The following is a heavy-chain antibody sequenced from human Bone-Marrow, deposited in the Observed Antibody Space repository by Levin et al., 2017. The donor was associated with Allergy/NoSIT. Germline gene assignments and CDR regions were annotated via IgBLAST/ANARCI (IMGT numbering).Heavy chain of an antibody. V-gene: IGHV3-30*04. CDR2: ISYDGSNK. Sequence: GGSLRLSCAASGFTFSSYAMHWVRQAPGKGLEWVAVISYDGSNKYYADSVKGRFTISRDNSKNTLYLQMNSLRAEDTAVYYCARDSSGWYGDNWFDPWGQGTLVTVSS. CDR1: GFTFSSYA. CDR3: ARDSSGWYGDNWFDP. D-gene: IGHD6-19*01. J-gene: IGHJ5*02.